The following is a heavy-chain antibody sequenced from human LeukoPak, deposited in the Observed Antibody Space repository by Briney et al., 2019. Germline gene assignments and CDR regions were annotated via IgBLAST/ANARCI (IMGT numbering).Heavy chain of an antibody. D-gene: IGHD2-15*01. V-gene: IGHV1-2*02. CDR3: ARDRGGYCSSDSCLSDFDF. Sequence: ASVKVSCKASGYTFTGYYLHWVRQAPGQGLEWMGWTNPNNGGTNYAQKFQGRVTMTRDTSISTAYMELSGLRSDDTAVYYCARDRGGYCSSDSCLSDFDFWGQGTLVTVSS. CDR2: TNPNNGGT. CDR1: GYTFTGYY. J-gene: IGHJ4*02.